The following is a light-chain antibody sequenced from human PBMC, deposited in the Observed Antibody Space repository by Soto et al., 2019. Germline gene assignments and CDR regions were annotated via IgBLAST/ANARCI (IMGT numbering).Light chain of an antibody. CDR3: QQSYSTPPT. Sequence: DIQMTQSPASLSASVGERITITCRASQTISTYLTWYQQKPGKAPKLLIYAASSLESGVPARFSGSGSGTYFTLTISSLQPEDFATYYCQQSYSTPPTFGQGTKLEMK. CDR1: QTISTY. J-gene: IGKJ2*01. CDR2: AAS. V-gene: IGKV1-39*01.